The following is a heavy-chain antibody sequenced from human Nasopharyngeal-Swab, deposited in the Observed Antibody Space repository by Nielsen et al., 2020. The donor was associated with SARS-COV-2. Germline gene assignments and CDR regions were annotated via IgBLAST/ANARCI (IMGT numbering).Heavy chain of an antibody. D-gene: IGHD7-27*01. J-gene: IGHJ4*02. Sequence: SETLSLTCAVYGGSFSGYYWSWIRQPPGKGLEWIGEINHSGSTNYNPSLKSRVTISVDTSKNQFSLKLSSVTAADTAVYHCARGWAFDYWGQGTLVTVSS. V-gene: IGHV4-34*01. CDR3: ARGWAFDY. CDR1: GGSFSGYY. CDR2: INHSGST.